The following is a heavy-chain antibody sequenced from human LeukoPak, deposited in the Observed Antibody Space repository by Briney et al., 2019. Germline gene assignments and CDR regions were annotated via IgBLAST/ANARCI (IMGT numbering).Heavy chain of an antibody. D-gene: IGHD6-13*01. CDR1: GFTFSSYS. V-gene: IGHV3-21*01. CDR2: ISSSSSYI. Sequence: GGSLRLSCAASGFTFSSYSMNWVRQAPGKGLEWVSSISSSSSYIYYADSVKGRFAISRDNAKSSLYLQMNSLRAEDTAVYYCARASSSSWYADLHDYWGQGTLVTVSS. J-gene: IGHJ4*02. CDR3: ARASSSSWYADLHDY.